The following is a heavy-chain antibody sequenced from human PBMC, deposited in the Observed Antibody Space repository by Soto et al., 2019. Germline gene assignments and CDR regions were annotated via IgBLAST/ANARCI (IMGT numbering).Heavy chain of an antibody. CDR1: GLTFSSYG. V-gene: IGHV3-33*01. Sequence: GSLRLSWAAAGLTFSSYGMPWVRQAPGKGLEWVAVIWYDGSNKYYADSVKGRFTISRDNSKNTLYLQMNSLRAEDTAVYYCARIAAPSARYFDWLNYYYYGMDVWGQGTTVTGSS. CDR2: IWYDGSNK. D-gene: IGHD3-9*01. J-gene: IGHJ6*02. CDR3: ARIAAPSARYFDWLNYYYYGMDV.